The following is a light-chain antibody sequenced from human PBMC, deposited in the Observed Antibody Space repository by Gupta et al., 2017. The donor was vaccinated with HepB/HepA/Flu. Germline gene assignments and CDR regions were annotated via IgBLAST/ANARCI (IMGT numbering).Light chain of an antibody. CDR1: RLEDKY. V-gene: IGLV3-1*01. CDR2: RDS. Sequence: YKLTQPLSVSVSPGQTASIPCSGDRLEDKYVCWYQQKPGQTPVVVIYRDSRRPPGIPERFSGSNSGNTATLTISGTQAMDEADYYCQAWDSSTVVVFGGGTKLTVL. CDR3: QAWDSSTVVV. J-gene: IGLJ2*01.